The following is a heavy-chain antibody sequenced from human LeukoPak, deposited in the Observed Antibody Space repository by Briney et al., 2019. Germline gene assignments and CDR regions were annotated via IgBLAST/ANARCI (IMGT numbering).Heavy chain of an antibody. V-gene: IGHV4-59*08. J-gene: IGHJ5*02. CDR2: IYYTGST. CDR3: ARLTAVAGSGWFDP. CDR1: GGSISSYY. D-gene: IGHD6-19*01. Sequence: PSETLSLTCTVSGGSISSYYWSWIRQHPGKGLEWIGYIYYTGSTYYNPSLKSRVTISVDTAKNQFSLKLSSVTAADTAVYYCARLTAVAGSGWFDPWGQGTLVTVSS.